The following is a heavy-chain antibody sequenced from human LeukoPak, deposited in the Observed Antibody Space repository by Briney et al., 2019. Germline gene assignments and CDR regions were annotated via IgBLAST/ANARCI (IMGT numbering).Heavy chain of an antibody. CDR1: GGSISSGSYY. CDR3: ATAFELVSYSSSFDY. D-gene: IGHD6-13*01. CDR2: IYTSGST. V-gene: IGHV4-61*02. J-gene: IGHJ4*02. Sequence: SQTLSLTCTISGGSISSGSYYWNWIRQPAGKGLECIGRIYTSGSTNYNPTLKSRVTISLDTSKNQFSLKLSSVSAGDTAVYYCATAFELVSYSSSFDYWGQGPLVTASS.